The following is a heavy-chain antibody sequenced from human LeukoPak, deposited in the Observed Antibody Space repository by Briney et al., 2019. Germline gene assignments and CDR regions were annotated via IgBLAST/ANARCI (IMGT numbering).Heavy chain of an antibody. CDR3: ASPKYYYGSGSYWGVFDY. V-gene: IGHV3-23*01. CDR1: GFTFSSHG. J-gene: IGHJ4*02. Sequence: HTGGTLRLSCAASGFTFSSHGMSWVRQAPGKGLEWVSTISGSGDNTYYADSVKGRFTISRDNSKNTLYLQMNSLRAEDTAVYYCASPKYYYGSGSYWGVFDYWGQGTLVTVSS. CDR2: ISGSGDNT. D-gene: IGHD3-10*01.